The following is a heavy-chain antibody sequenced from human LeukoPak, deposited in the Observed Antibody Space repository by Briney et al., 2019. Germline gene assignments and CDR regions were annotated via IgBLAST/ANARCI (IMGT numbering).Heavy chain of an antibody. CDR3: ARGPDYDN. J-gene: IGHJ4*02. Sequence: GSLRLPCAAPGFTVSSNYMSWIRQPPGKGLEWIGEINHSGSTNYNPSLKSRVTISVDTSKNQFSLKLSSVTAADTAVYYCARGPDYDNWGQGTLVTVSS. CDR2: INHSGST. D-gene: IGHD3-9*01. V-gene: IGHV4-34*01. CDR1: GFTVSSNY.